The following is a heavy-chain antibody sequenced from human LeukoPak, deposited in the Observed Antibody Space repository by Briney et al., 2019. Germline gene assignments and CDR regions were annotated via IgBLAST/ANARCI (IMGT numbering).Heavy chain of an antibody. CDR2: IYYSGST. Sequence: SETLSLTCTVSGGSISSYYWSWIRQPPGKGLEWIGYIYYSGSTNYNPSLKSRVTISVDTSKNQFSLKLSSVTAADTAVYYCARQPYSSGWDYWGQGTLVTVSS. CDR3: ARQPYSSGWDY. CDR1: GGSISSYY. V-gene: IGHV4-59*08. J-gene: IGHJ4*02. D-gene: IGHD6-19*01.